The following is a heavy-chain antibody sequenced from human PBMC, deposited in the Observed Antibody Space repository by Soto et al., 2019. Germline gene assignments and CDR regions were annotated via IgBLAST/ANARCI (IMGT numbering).Heavy chain of an antibody. J-gene: IGHJ4*02. CDR2: ISAYNGNT. V-gene: IGHV1-18*01. Sequence: ASVKVSCTASGYTFTNTGISLVRQAPGQGLEWMGWISAYNGNTNYAQKLQGRVTMTTDTSTSTAYMELRSLRSDDTAVYYCARSSGWWDFDYWGQGTLVTVSS. CDR1: GYTFTNTG. D-gene: IGHD6-19*01. CDR3: ARSSGWWDFDY.